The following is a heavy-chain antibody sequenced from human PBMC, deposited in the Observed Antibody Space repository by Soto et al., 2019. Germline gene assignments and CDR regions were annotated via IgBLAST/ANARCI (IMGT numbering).Heavy chain of an antibody. CDR1: GGSISSYY. CDR3: ARRSDIVVVPAAMRYYYYYYMDV. V-gene: IGHV4-59*08. Sequence: TCTVSGGSISSYYWSWIRQPPGKGLEWIGYIYYSGSTNYNPSLKSRVTISVDTSKNQFSLKLSSVTAADTAVYYCARRSDIVVVPAAMRYYYYYYMDVWGKGTTVTVSS. CDR2: IYYSGST. D-gene: IGHD2-2*01. J-gene: IGHJ6*03.